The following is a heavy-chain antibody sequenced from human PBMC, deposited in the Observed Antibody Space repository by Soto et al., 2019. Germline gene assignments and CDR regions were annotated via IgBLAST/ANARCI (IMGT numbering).Heavy chain of an antibody. Sequence: GESLKISCQGSGYSFSTSWIGWVRQMPGKGLEWMGIIYPGDSDTRYSPSFQGQVTISADKSISTAFLQWSSLKASDTATYYCARTTIAGIRGYFDYWGQGXLVTVYS. D-gene: IGHD2-21*01. CDR1: GYSFSTSW. J-gene: IGHJ4*02. V-gene: IGHV5-51*01. CDR2: IYPGDSDT. CDR3: ARTTIAGIRGYFDY.